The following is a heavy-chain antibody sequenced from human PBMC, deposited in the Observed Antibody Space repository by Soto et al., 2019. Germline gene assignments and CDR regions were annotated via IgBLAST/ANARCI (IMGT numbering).Heavy chain of an antibody. V-gene: IGHV1-69*13. CDR1: GGTFSSYA. CDR3: ARDKVDRTYCSGGSCYPRWFDP. Sequence: SVKVSCKASGGTFSSYAISWVRQAPGQGLGWMGGIIPIFGTANYAQKFQGRVTITEDESTSTAYMEMSSLRSEDTAVYYCARDKVDRTYCSGGSCYPRWFDPWGQGTLVTVSS. J-gene: IGHJ5*02. D-gene: IGHD2-15*01. CDR2: IIPIFGTA.